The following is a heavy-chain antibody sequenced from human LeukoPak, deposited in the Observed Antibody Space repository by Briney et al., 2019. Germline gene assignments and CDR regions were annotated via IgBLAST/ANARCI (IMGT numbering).Heavy chain of an antibody. CDR1: GFTFSSYT. CDR2: ISYDGSNK. J-gene: IGHJ4*02. CDR3: ARDGCSGGNCHNFRY. V-gene: IGHV3-30-3*01. D-gene: IGHD2-15*01. Sequence: PGRSLILSCAASGFTFSSYTMHWVRQAPGKGLAWVAIISYDGSNKYYADSVKGRFTISRDNSKNTLYLQMNSLRAEDTAVYYCARDGCSGGNCHNFRYWGQGTLVTVSS.